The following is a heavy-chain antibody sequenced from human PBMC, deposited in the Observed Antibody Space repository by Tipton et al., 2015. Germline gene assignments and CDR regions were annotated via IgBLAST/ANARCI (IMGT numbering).Heavy chain of an antibody. D-gene: IGHD5-18*01. CDR1: GFTFSSYA. Sequence: SLRLSCAASGFTFSSYAMSWVRQAPGKGLEWVSGISGSGGSTYSADSVKGRLTISRDNSNNTLYLQMNNLRAEDTAVYYCARDGHDSSGLYWYFDLWGRGTLVTVSS. CDR2: ISGSGGST. J-gene: IGHJ2*01. CDR3: ARDGHDSSGLYWYFDL. V-gene: IGHV3-23*01.